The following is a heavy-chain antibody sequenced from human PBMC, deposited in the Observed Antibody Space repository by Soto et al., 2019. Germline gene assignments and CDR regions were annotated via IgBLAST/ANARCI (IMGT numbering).Heavy chain of an antibody. Sequence: GASVKGSCKDSGGTFSSYAISWVRQALGQGLEWMGGIIPIFGTANYAQKFQGRVTITADESTSTAYMELSSLRSEDTAVYYCARGSYYQPKAKLDYWGQGTLVTVSS. CDR2: IIPIFGTA. V-gene: IGHV1-69*13. CDR3: ARGSYYQPKAKLDY. J-gene: IGHJ4*02. D-gene: IGHD3-10*01. CDR1: GGTFSSYA.